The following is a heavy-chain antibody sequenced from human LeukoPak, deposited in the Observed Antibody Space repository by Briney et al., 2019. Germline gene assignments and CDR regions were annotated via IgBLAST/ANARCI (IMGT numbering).Heavy chain of an antibody. J-gene: IGHJ4*02. CDR3: AAHYDFWSGYHIDY. D-gene: IGHD3-3*01. Sequence: PGGSLRLSCAASGFTFSSYAMSWVRQAPGKGLEWVSAISGSGGSTYHADSVKGRFTISRDNSKNTLYLQMNSLRAEDTAVYYCAAHYDFWSGYHIDYWGQGTLVTVSS. CDR1: GFTFSSYA. CDR2: ISGSGGST. V-gene: IGHV3-23*01.